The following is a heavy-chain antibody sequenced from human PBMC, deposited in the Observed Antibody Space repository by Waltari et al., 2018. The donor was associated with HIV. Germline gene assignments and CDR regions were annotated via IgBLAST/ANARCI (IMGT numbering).Heavy chain of an antibody. J-gene: IGHJ6*02. CDR2: IIPIFGTA. CDR3: ARDPYDAVVAARGYYYYGMDV. V-gene: IGHV1-69*01. D-gene: IGHD2-15*01. Sequence: QVQLVQSGAEVKKPGSSVQVSCKASGGTFSSYAISWVRQAPGQGLGWLVGIIPIFGTANYGQKFKGRVTITADESTSTAYIELSSLRSEDTAVYYCARDPYDAVVAARGYYYYGMDVWGQGTTVTVSS. CDR1: GGTFSSYA.